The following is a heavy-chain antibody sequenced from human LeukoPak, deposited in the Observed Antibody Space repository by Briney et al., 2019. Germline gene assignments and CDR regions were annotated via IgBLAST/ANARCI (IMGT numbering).Heavy chain of an antibody. D-gene: IGHD2-2*02. Sequence: GGSLRLSCAASGFTFRKYWLHWVRQAPGKGLVWVSRINPDDGSTSYADSVKGRFTISRDNSKNTLYLQMNSLRAEGTAVYYCARGEQIQYCSSTSCYSSRGAFDIWGQGTMVTVSS. V-gene: IGHV3-74*01. CDR3: ARGEQIQYCSSTSCYSSRGAFDI. J-gene: IGHJ3*02. CDR1: GFTFRKYW. CDR2: INPDDGST.